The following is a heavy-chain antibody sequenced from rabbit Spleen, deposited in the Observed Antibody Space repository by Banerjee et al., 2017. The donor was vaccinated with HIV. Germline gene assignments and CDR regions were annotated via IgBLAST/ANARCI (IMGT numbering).Heavy chain of an antibody. CDR3: ARASASIGSVYIPINYFNL. J-gene: IGHJ4*01. V-gene: IGHV1S45*01. D-gene: IGHD1-1*01. CDR1: GFDFSSNA. CDR2: IYIGSSDIT. Sequence: QQQLEESGGDLVKPGASLTLTCTASGFDFSSNAMCWVRQAPGKGLEWIACIYIGSSDITYYASWAKGRFTISKTSSTTVTLQMTSLTAADTATYFCARASASIGSVYIPINYFNLWGPGTLVTV.